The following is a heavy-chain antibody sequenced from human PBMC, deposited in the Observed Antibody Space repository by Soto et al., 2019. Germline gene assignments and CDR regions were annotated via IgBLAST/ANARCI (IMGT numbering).Heavy chain of an antibody. J-gene: IGHJ3*01. CDR1: GFTFSSYG. D-gene: IGHD3-10*01. V-gene: IGHV3-30*18. Sequence: GGSLRLSCAASGFTFSSYGMHWVRQAPGKGLEWVAVISYDGSNKYYADSVKGRFTISRDNSKNTLYLQMNSLRAEDTAGYYCAKSVEGSGSIGWGQGTMVTVSS. CDR3: AKSVEGSGSIG. CDR2: ISYDGSNK.